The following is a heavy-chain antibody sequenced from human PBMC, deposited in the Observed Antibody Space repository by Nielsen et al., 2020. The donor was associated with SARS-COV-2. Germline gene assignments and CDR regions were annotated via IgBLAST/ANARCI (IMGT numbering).Heavy chain of an antibody. V-gene: IGHV3-64D*06. CDR2: ISSNGGST. D-gene: IGHD4-17*01. Sequence: GESLKISCAASGFTFSSYGMHWVRQAPGKGLEYVSAISSNGGSTYYADSVKGRFTISRDNSKNTLYLQMSSLRAEDTAVYYCVKGDYGDYYYYGMDVRGQGTTVTVSS. CDR3: VKGDYGDYYYYGMDV. J-gene: IGHJ6*02. CDR1: GFTFSSYG.